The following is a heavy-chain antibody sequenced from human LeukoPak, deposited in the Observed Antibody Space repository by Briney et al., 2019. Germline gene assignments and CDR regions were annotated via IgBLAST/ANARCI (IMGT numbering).Heavy chain of an antibody. CDR2: IVVGSGNT. V-gene: IGHV1-58*01. CDR1: GFTFTSSA. D-gene: IGHD6-13*01. Sequence: SVKVSCKASGFTFTSSAVQWVRQARGQRLEWIGWIVVGSGNTNYAQKFQERVTITRDMSTSTAYMELSSLRSEDTAVYYCARDSSSWPYYFDYWGQGTLVTVSS. J-gene: IGHJ4*02. CDR3: ARDSSSWPYYFDY.